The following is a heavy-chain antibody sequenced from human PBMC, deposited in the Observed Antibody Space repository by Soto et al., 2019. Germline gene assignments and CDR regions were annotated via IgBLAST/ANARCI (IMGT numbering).Heavy chain of an antibody. Sequence: PGGSLRLSCTGSGFDFGDYYMSWIRQAPGKGLEWVSYIDSGDGTTYYTDSVKGRFTISRDNAKKTVYLQMSSLRVEDTALYYWVRPYYSSSWFPFDRWGQEALVTVSS. CDR2: IDSGDGTT. CDR1: GFDFGDYY. D-gene: IGHD6-13*01. J-gene: IGHJ4*02. CDR3: VRPYYSSSWFPFDR. V-gene: IGHV3-11*01.